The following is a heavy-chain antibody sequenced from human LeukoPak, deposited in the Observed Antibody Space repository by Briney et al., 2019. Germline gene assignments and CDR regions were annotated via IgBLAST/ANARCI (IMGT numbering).Heavy chain of an antibody. Sequence: GGSLRLSCAASGFTFSSYWMSWVRQAPGKGLEWVANVKQDGSEKYYVDSVKGRFTISRGNAKNSLYLQMNSLRAEDTAVYYCARAPVDTAMWFDYWGQGTLVTVSS. CDR3: ARAPVDTAMWFDY. D-gene: IGHD5-18*01. V-gene: IGHV3-7*01. J-gene: IGHJ4*02. CDR2: VKQDGSEK. CDR1: GFTFSSYW.